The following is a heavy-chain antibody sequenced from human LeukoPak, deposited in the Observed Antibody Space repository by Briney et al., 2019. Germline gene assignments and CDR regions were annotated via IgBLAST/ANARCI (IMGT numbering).Heavy chain of an antibody. V-gene: IGHV4-61*09. CDR2: IYTSGST. CDR3: ARGGYYYLDV. CDR1: GGSISSGSYY. D-gene: IGHD3-10*01. Sequence: SETLSLTCTVSGGSISSGSYYWSWIRQPAGKGLEWIGHIYTSGSTNYNPSLKSRVTISLDTSKNQFSLKLTSVTAADTAVYYCARGGYYYLDVWGKGTTVAVSS. J-gene: IGHJ6*03.